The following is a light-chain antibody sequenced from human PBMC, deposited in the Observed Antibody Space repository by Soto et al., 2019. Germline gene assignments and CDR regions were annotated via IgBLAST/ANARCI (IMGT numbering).Light chain of an antibody. Sequence: EIVMTQSPPTLSVSPGERATLSCRASQSVGSKLAWYQQKPGQAPRLLIYGASTRATGIPARFSGSGSGTEFTLTISSLQSEDFAVYYCQQYNNWPPWTFGQGTKVDIK. CDR1: QSVGSK. CDR3: QQYNNWPPWT. J-gene: IGKJ1*01. V-gene: IGKV3-15*01. CDR2: GAS.